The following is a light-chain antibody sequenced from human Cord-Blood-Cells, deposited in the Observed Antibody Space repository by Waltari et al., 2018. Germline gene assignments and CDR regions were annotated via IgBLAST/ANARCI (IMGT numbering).Light chain of an antibody. Sequence: IVMTQSPDSLAVFLGERATINCKSRQSVLYSSNNKNYSAWYQQKPGQPPKLLIYWASTRESGVPDRFSGSGSGTDFTLTISSLQAEDVAVYYCQQYYSTPYTFGGGTKVEIK. CDR1: QSVLYSSNNKNY. V-gene: IGKV4-1*01. CDR2: WAS. J-gene: IGKJ4*01. CDR3: QQYYSTPYT.